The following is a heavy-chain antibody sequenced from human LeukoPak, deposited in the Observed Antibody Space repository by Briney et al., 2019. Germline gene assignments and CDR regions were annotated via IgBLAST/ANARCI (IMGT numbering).Heavy chain of an antibody. CDR3: ARATYYYGSGSYKEDPYYLDY. CDR2: IYSGGST. CDR1: GFTVSSNY. V-gene: IGHV3-53*01. D-gene: IGHD3-10*01. J-gene: IGHJ4*02. Sequence: GGSLRLSCAASGFTVSSNYMSWVRQAPGKGLEWVSVIYSGGSTYYADSVKGRFTISRDNSKNTLYLQMNSLRAEDTAVYYCARATYYYGSGSYKEDPYYLDYWGQGTLVTASS.